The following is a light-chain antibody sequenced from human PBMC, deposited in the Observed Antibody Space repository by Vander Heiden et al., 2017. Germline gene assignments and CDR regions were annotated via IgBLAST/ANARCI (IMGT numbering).Light chain of an antibody. V-gene: IGLV1-40*01. CDR2: DNN. Sequence: QSVLTQPPSMSGAPGQRVTISCTGSSSNIGAGYDVHWYQQLPGPAPKLLIYDNNNRPSGAPDRFAGSKSATSASLAITGLQAEDEADYYCQSYDSSLSGSVFGGGTKLTVL. CDR1: SSNIGAGYD. J-gene: IGLJ2*01. CDR3: QSYDSSLSGSV.